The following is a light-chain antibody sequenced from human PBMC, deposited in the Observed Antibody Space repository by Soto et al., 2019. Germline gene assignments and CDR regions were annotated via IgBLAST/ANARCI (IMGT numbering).Light chain of an antibody. J-gene: IGKJ1*01. CDR3: QQRSSWWT. V-gene: IGKV3-11*01. CDR1: QSITTY. Sequence: ETVLTQSPATLSLSPGDRATLSCRASQSITTYLAWYQQKTGQAPKLLFYDASNRASGIPARFSASGSGTDFTPTISRLEPEDSAVYCCQQRSSWWTFGQGTKVEIK. CDR2: DAS.